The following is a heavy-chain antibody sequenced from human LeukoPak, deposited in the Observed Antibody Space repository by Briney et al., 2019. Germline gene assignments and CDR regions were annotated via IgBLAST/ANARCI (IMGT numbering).Heavy chain of an antibody. D-gene: IGHD2-15*01. Sequence: GGSLRLSCAASGFTFDDYAMHWVRQAPGKGLGWVSGISWNSGSIGYADSVKGRFTISRDNAKNSLYLQMNSLRAEDTALYYCAKAPPGYCSGGSCLSGYFQHWGQGTLVTVSS. CDR1: GFTFDDYA. CDR2: ISWNSGSI. CDR3: AKAPPGYCSGGSCLSGYFQH. V-gene: IGHV3-9*01. J-gene: IGHJ1*01.